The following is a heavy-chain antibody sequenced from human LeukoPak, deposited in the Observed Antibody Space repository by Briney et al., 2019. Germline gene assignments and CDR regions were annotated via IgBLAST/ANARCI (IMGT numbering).Heavy chain of an antibody. CDR3: AREGVVVRPFDY. D-gene: IGHD2-2*01. CDR2: ISNDGGEK. Sequence: GGSLRLSCAASGFTFSNSAMHWVRQAPGKGLEWVAVISNDGGEKYYADSVKVRFTISRENSKNTLYLQMNSLRTEDTAVYYCAREGVVVRPFDYWGQGTLVTVSS. V-gene: IGHV3-30-3*01. CDR1: GFTFSNSA. J-gene: IGHJ4*02.